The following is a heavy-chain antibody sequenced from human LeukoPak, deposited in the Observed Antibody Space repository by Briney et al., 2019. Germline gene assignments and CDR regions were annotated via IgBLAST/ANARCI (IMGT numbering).Heavy chain of an antibody. D-gene: IGHD1-26*01. J-gene: IGHJ4*02. Sequence: ASVKVSCKASGYTFTNFGISWVRQAPGQGLEWMGWISAYNGNTNYAQKLQGRVTMTTDTSTSTAYMELRSLRSDDTAVYYCAIQSESFTGVDYWGQGALVTVSS. CDR1: GYTFTNFG. CDR3: AIQSESFTGVDY. V-gene: IGHV1-18*01. CDR2: ISAYNGNT.